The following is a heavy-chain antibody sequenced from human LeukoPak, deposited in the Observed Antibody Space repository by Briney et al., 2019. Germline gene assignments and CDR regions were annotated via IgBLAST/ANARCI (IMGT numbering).Heavy chain of an antibody. Sequence: PGGSLRLSCAASGFTSSNYFMHWVRQAPGKGLEWVADIASDGSHTFYVESVKGRFTISRDNSKNTLYLRMNSLGPEDTAVYFCARERQDTVIHSGAFDIWGQGTMVTVSS. CDR1: GFTSSNYF. D-gene: IGHD2-21*02. J-gene: IGHJ3*02. CDR2: IASDGSHT. V-gene: IGHV3-30-3*01. CDR3: ARERQDTVIHSGAFDI.